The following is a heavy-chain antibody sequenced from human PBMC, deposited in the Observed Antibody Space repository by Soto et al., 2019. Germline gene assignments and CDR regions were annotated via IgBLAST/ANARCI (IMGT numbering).Heavy chain of an antibody. J-gene: IGHJ6*03. D-gene: IGHD3-3*01. Sequence: ASVKVSCKASGFTFTSSAMQWVRQARGQRLEWIGWIVVGSGNTNYAQKFQERVTITRDMSTSTAYMELSSLRSEDTAVYYCAAGRYDFWSGYSQTSYYYYMDVWGKGTTVTVSS. CDR2: IVVGSGNT. CDR1: GFTFTSSA. CDR3: AAGRYDFWSGYSQTSYYYYMDV. V-gene: IGHV1-58*02.